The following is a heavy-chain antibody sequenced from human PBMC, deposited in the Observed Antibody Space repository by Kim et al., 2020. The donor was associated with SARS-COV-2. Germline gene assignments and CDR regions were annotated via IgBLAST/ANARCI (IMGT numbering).Heavy chain of an antibody. V-gene: IGHV4-39*01. D-gene: IGHD6-19*01. CDR3: AGHYSSGWYYAVDV. Sequence: YNPSLKSRIIISAATSKNQFSLKMSSVTAAVTAVYCCAGHYSSGWYYAVDVWGQGTTVTVSS. J-gene: IGHJ6*02.